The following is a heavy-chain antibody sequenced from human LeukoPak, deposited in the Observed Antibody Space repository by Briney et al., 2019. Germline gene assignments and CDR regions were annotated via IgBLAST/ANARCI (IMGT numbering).Heavy chain of an antibody. D-gene: IGHD2-15*01. V-gene: IGHV4-59*01. CDR1: GGSISSYY. CDR3: ARSVCSGGSCYKGGDWFDP. CDR2: IYYSGST. Sequence: SETLSLTCTASGGSISSYYWSWIRQPPGKGLDRIGYIYYSGSTNYNPPLKTRFTISVDTSKNQFSLELSSVTAADTAVYYCARSVCSGGSCYKGGDWFDPWGQGTLVTVSS. J-gene: IGHJ5*02.